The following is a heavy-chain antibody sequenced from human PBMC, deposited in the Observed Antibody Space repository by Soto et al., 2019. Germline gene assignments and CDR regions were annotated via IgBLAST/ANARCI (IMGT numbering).Heavy chain of an antibody. Sequence: QVQLVQSGAEVKKPGASVKVSCKASGYPFRTYGFSWVEQGPGQGLEGRGGISGYNGNTHYEEKVQDRIKMTTDTSTSTTYMELRSLRSDDTAVYFCARDPGFGFGYSYAFAMDVWGQGTTVTVSS. J-gene: IGHJ6*02. CDR3: ARDPGFGFGYSYAFAMDV. D-gene: IGHD5-18*01. V-gene: IGHV1-18*01. CDR1: GYPFRTYG. CDR2: ISGYNGNT.